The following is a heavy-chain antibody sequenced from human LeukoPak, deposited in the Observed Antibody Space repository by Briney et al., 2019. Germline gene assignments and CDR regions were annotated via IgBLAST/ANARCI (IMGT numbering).Heavy chain of an antibody. CDR2: ISYDGSNK. J-gene: IGHJ4*02. V-gene: IGHV3-30-3*01. CDR3: ARDRLRYSSGWYAPADY. D-gene: IGHD6-19*01. CDR1: GFTFSSYA. Sequence: GRSLRLSCAASGFTFSSYAMHWVRQAPGKGLEWVAVISYDGSNKYYADSVKGRFTISRDNSKNTLYLQMNSLRAEDTAVYYYARDRLRYSSGWYAPADYWGQGTLVTVSS.